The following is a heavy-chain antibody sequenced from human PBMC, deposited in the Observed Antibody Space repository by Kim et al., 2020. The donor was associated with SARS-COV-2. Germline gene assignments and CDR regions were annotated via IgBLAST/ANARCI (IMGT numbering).Heavy chain of an antibody. CDR1: GFTLSDHY. J-gene: IGHJ4*02. CDR2: SRKKTNGYTT. D-gene: IGHD3-22*01. V-gene: IGHV3-72*01. Sequence: GGSLRLSCAASGFTLSDHYIDWVRQAPGKGPEWVGRSRKKTNGYTTEYAASVKGRFTISRDESQNSLCLQMNSLKTEDTAVYYCARALRDSSGHHSFDCWGQGTLVTVSS. CDR3: ARALRDSSGHHSFDC.